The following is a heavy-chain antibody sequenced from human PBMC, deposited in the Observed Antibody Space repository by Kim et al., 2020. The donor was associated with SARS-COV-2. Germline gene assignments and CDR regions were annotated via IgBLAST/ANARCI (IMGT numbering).Heavy chain of an antibody. CDR3: VVAALGYCTSTSCTQYFQH. CDR2: LYPGGNT. J-gene: IGHJ1*01. D-gene: IGHD2-2*01. V-gene: IGHV3-53*01. CDR1: GFSVSSNF. Sequence: GGSLRLSCAASGFSVSSNFMSWVRQAPGRGLEWVSVLYPGGNTFYATSVEGRFIISRDNSKNTLYLQMNSLRAEDTAVYYCVVAALGYCTSTSCTQYFQHWGQGTLVTVSA.